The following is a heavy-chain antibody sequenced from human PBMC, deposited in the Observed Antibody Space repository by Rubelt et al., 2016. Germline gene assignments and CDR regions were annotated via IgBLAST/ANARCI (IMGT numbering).Heavy chain of an antibody. V-gene: IGHV3-74*01. Sequence: EVQLVESGGGLVQPGGSLRLSCAASGFTLSSYWMHWVRQAPGKGLVWVSRINSDGSITSYADSVKGRFTISRDNAKNTLYLQMNSLRAEDTAVYYCAAQASKYYFEYWGQGTLVTVSS. J-gene: IGHJ4*02. CDR1: GFTLSSYW. CDR2: INSDGSIT. CDR3: AAQASKYYFEY.